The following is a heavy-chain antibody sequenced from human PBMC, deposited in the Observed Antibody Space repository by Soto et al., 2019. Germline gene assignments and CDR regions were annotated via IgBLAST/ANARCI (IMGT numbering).Heavy chain of an antibody. Sequence: PGRCMRLSWAASAFTFSSYAMSWVRQAPGKGLEWVSAISGSGGSSYYADSVKGRFTISRGNSKNTLYLQMNSLRAEDTAVYYCAKVSPGQPSPRFDPWGQGTLVTVSS. CDR1: AFTFSSYA. D-gene: IGHD2-2*01. V-gene: IGHV3-23*01. CDR3: AKVSPGQPSPRFDP. CDR2: ISGSGGSS. J-gene: IGHJ5*02.